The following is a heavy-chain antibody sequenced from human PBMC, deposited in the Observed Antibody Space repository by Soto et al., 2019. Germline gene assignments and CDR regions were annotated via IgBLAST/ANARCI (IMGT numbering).Heavy chain of an antibody. Sequence: VGSLRLSSAAAGVTFSNACGHWVRKTPGKGLEWVGRIKSKTDGGTTDYAAPVKGRFTISRDDSKNTLYLQMNSLKTEDTAVYYCTTENDGHYCYGMDVWGQGTTVTVSS. CDR1: GVTFSNAC. D-gene: IGHD1-1*01. CDR2: IKSKTDGGTT. J-gene: IGHJ6*02. V-gene: IGHV3-15*07. CDR3: TTENDGHYCYGMDV.